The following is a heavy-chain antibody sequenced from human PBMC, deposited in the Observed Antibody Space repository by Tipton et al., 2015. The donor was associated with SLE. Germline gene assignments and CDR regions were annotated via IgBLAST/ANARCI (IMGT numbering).Heavy chain of an antibody. CDR1: GYTFTSYA. J-gene: IGHJ4*02. V-gene: IGHV1-3*01. D-gene: IGHD2-15*01. Sequence: QVQLVQSGPEGKKPGASVKVSCKASGYTFTSYAMHWVRQAPGQRLEWMGWINAGNGNTKYSQKFQGRVTITRDTSASTAYMELSSLRSEDTAVYYCARVGAGGYCSGGSCYSEFDYWGQGTLVTVSS. CDR3: ARVGAGGYCSGGSCYSEFDY. CDR2: INAGNGNT.